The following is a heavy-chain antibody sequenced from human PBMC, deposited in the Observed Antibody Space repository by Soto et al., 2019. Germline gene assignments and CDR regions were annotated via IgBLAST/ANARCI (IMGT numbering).Heavy chain of an antibody. J-gene: IGHJ3*02. Sequence: QVQLQQWGAGLLKPSETLSLTCAVYGGSFSGYYWSWIRQPPGKGLEWIGEINHSGSTNYNPSLKSRVTISVDTSKNQFSLKLSSVTAADTAMYYCARLRIAVAGWWASEDAFDIWGQGTMVTVSS. CDR3: ARLRIAVAGWWASEDAFDI. CDR2: INHSGST. D-gene: IGHD6-19*01. V-gene: IGHV4-34*01. CDR1: GGSFSGYY.